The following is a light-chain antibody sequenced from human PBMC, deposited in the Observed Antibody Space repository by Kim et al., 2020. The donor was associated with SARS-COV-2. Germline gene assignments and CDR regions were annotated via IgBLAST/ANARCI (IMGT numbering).Light chain of an antibody. CDR2: DVS. CDR1: SSDIGSYNY. CDR3: TSYTSSSTYV. V-gene: IGLV2-14*03. Sequence: GQSITISFTGTSSDIGSYNYVFWYQQHPGKAPKLLIYDVSKWPSGISNRFSGSKSGNTASLTISGLQAEDEADYYCTSYTSSSTYVFGTGTKVTVL. J-gene: IGLJ1*01.